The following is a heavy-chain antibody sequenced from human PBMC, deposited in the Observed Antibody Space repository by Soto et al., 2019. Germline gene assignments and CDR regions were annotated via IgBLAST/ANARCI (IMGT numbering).Heavy chain of an antibody. Sequence: ASVKVSCKASGYTFTSYGISWVRQAPGQGLEWMGWISAYNGNTNYAQKLQGRVTMTTDTSTSTAYMELRSLRSDDTAVYYCARDQSPYYDILTGANNFDCWGQGTLVTVSS. CDR1: GYTFTSYG. D-gene: IGHD3-9*01. V-gene: IGHV1-18*01. CDR2: ISAYNGNT. CDR3: ARDQSPYYDILTGANNFDC. J-gene: IGHJ4*02.